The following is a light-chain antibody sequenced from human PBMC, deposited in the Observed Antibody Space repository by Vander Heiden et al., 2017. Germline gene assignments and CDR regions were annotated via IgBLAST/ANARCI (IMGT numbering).Light chain of an antibody. CDR2: EDN. J-gene: IGLJ1*01. CDR1: KLGDKY. Sequence: SYELTQPPSVSVSPGQTASITCCGDKLGDKYACWFQQKPGQSPVLVIYEDNKRPSGIPERFSGSNSGNTATLTISGTQAMDEADYYCQAWDTNINYVFGTGTKVTVL. CDR3: QAWDTNINYV. V-gene: IGLV3-1*01.